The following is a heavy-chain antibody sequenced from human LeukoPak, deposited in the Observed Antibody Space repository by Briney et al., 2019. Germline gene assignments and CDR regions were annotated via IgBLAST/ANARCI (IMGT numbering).Heavy chain of an antibody. CDR1: GCTFDDYG. J-gene: IGHJ3*02. CDR2: INWNGGST. CDR3: ARESGLGGIAVAGTHDAFDI. V-gene: IGHV3-20*04. D-gene: IGHD6-19*01. Sequence: PGGSLRLSCAASGCTFDDYGMSWVRQAPGKGLEWVSGINWNGGSTGYADSVKGRFTISRDNARNSLYLQMNSLRAEDTALYYCARESGLGGIAVAGTHDAFDIWGQGTMVTVSS.